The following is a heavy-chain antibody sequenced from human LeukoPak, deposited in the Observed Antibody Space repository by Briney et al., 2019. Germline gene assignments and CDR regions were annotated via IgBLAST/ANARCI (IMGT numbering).Heavy chain of an antibody. D-gene: IGHD4-17*01. Sequence: GGSLRLSCVASGFTFSSYSMNWVRHAPGKGLERVSTISGSSRYIYFADSVRGRFTISRDNAKNSLYLQMSNLRAEDTAVYYCARRLNNGDYGSDCWGQGTLVTVSS. J-gene: IGHJ4*02. CDR3: ARRLNNGDYGSDC. CDR2: ISGSSRYI. V-gene: IGHV3-21*01. CDR1: GFTFSSYS.